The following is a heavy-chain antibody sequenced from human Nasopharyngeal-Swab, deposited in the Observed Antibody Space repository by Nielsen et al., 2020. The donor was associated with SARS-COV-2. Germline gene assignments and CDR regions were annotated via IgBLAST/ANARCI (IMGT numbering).Heavy chain of an antibody. Sequence: ASVISCKASGYTFTSYGISWVRQAPGQGLEWMGWISVYNGNTNYAQKLQGRVTMTTDTSTSTAYMELRSLRSDDTAVYYCARVVNTKGYYYYGMDVWGQGTTVTVSS. CDR3: ARVVNTKGYYYYGMDV. CDR2: ISVYNGNT. J-gene: IGHJ6*02. D-gene: IGHD1-1*01. CDR1: GYTFTSYG. V-gene: IGHV1-18*01.